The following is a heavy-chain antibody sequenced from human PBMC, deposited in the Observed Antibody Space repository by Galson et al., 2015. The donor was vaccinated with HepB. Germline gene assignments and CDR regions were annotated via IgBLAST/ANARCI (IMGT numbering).Heavy chain of an antibody. V-gene: IGHV1-46*01. CDR2: INPSGGRT. CDR3: ATIRVGFCITTSCKADDFDI. Sequence: SVKVSCKASGYTSSTYYIHWVRQAPGQGLEWMGIINPSGGRTNYAQKFQDRVTMTRDTSTSTVYMQLSSLRSEDTAVYYCATIRVGFCITTSCKADDFDIWGQGTMVTVSS. D-gene: IGHD2-2*01. CDR1: GYTSSTYY. J-gene: IGHJ3*02.